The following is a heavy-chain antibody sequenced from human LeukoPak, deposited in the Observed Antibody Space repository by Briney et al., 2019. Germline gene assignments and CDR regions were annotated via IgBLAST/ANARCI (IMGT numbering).Heavy chain of an antibody. Sequence: SETLSLTCAVYGGSFSGYYWSWIRQPPGKGLEWIGEINHSGSTNYNPSLQSRVTMSADTSKNQFSLRLTSVTAADTAVYYCARGAYGYLDYWGQGTLVTVSS. J-gene: IGHJ4*02. V-gene: IGHV4-34*01. D-gene: IGHD5-12*01. CDR2: INHSGST. CDR1: GGSFSGYY. CDR3: ARGAYGYLDY.